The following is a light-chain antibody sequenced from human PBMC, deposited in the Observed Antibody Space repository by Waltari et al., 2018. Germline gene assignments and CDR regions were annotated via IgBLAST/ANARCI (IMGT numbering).Light chain of an antibody. J-gene: IGLJ2*01. CDR1: SLRTNS. Sequence: SSELNHDSAVSVAMGQTVRLTCTGDSLRTNSASWYQQRPGQAPTLVIYDKDNRPSGLPDRFAGSSSHNTGSLTITGAQAEDEASYYCHSRDASGVAGSFGGVTKLTVL. CDR3: HSRDASGVAGS. CDR2: DKD. V-gene: IGLV3-19*01.